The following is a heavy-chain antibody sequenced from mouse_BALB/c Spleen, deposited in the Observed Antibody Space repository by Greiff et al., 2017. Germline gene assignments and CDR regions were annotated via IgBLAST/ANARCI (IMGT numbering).Heavy chain of an antibody. CDR3: ARDDSSVYWFAY. V-gene: IGHV5-4*02. Sequence: EVHLVESGGGLVKPGGSLKLSCAASGFTFSDYYMYWVRQTPEKRLEWVATISDGGSYTYYPDSVKGRFTISRDNAKNNLYLQMSSLKSEDTAMYYCARDDSSVYWFAYWGQGTLVTVSA. J-gene: IGHJ3*01. D-gene: IGHD3-2*01. CDR1: GFTFSDYY. CDR2: ISDGGSYT.